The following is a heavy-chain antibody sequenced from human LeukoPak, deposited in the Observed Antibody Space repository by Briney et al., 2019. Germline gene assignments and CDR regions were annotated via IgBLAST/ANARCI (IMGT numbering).Heavy chain of an antibody. CDR3: ANSRGYSYGYDY. CDR2: IYYSGST. J-gene: IGHJ4*02. Sequence: SQTLSLTCTVSGGSISSGSYYWSWIRQPPGKGLEWIGEIYYSGSTNYNPSLKSRVTISVDKSKKQFSLKMTSLTAADTAVYYCANSRGYSYGYDYWGQGTLVTVSS. CDR1: GGSISSGSYY. D-gene: IGHD5-18*01. V-gene: IGHV4-61*05.